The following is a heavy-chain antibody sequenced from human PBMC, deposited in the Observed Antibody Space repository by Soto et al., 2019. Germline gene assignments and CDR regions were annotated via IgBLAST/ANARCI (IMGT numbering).Heavy chain of an antibody. CDR1: GFTFSSYG. D-gene: IGHD6-19*01. CDR2: ISYDGSNK. CDR3: AKDREHSSGWTGYYYYGMDV. J-gene: IGHJ6*02. Sequence: QVQLVESGGGVVQPGRSLRLSCAASGFTFSSYGMHWVRQAPGKGLEWVAVISYDGSNKYYADSVKGRFTVSRDNPKNTLYLQMNSLRAEDTAVYYCAKDREHSSGWTGYYYYGMDVWGQGTTVTVSS. V-gene: IGHV3-30*18.